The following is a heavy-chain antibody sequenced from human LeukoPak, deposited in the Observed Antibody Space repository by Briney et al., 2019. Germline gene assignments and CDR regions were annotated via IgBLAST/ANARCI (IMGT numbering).Heavy chain of an antibody. D-gene: IGHD1-14*01. CDR3: VREPRDGPAYYFDY. V-gene: IGHV3-48*03. CDR2: ISSSGSTI. Sequence: GGSLRLSCAASGFTFSSYEMNWVRQAPGKGLESVSYISSSGSTIYYADSVKGRFTISRDNAKNSLYLQMNSLRAEDTAVYYCVREPRDGPAYYFDYWGQGTLVTVSS. J-gene: IGHJ4*02. CDR1: GFTFSSYE.